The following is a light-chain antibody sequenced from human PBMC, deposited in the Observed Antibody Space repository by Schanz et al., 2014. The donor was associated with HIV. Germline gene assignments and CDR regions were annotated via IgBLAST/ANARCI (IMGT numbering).Light chain of an antibody. J-gene: IGKJ2*01. CDR3: QQYNSYSYT. Sequence: DVQMTQSPSTVSASVGDRVTITCRASQTIGRWLAWYQQKPGRAPDLLIYQASTLETGVPSRFSGRGSGTQFTLTISGLRPDDFATYYCQQYNSYSYTFGQGTKLEIK. CDR1: QTIGRW. CDR2: QAS. V-gene: IGKV1-5*03.